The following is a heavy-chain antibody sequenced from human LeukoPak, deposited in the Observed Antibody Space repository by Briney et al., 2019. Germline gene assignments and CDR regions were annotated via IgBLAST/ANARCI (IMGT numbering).Heavy chain of an antibody. V-gene: IGHV3-30-3*01. J-gene: IGHJ4*02. CDR3: ARDEGEMATISGNDY. Sequence: GRSLRLYCAASGFTFSSYAMHWVRQAPGKGLEWVAVISYDGSNKYYADSVKGRFTISRDNSKNTLYLQMNSLRAEDTAVYYCARDEGEMATISGNDYWGQGTLVTVSS. D-gene: IGHD5-24*01. CDR1: GFTFSSYA. CDR2: ISYDGSNK.